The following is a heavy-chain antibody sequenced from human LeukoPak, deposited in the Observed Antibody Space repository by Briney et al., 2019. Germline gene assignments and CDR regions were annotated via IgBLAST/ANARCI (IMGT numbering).Heavy chain of an antibody. CDR3: ARDDPYYYDSMGIFDY. CDR1: GDSISSSNW. Sequence: SGTLSLTCAVSGDSISSSNWWNWVRQPPGRELEWIGEIYHSGSTNYNPSLKSRVTVSVDKSKNQFSLKLSSVTAADTAVYYCARDDPYYYDSMGIFDYWGQGTLVTVSS. J-gene: IGHJ4*02. CDR2: IYHSGST. D-gene: IGHD3-22*01. V-gene: IGHV4-4*02.